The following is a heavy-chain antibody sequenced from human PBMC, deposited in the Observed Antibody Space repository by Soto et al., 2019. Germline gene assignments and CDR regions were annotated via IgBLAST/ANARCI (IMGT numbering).Heavy chain of an antibody. V-gene: IGHV5-10-1*03. Sequence: EVQLVQSGAEVKKPGESLRISCKASGYSFTSHWITWVRQMPGKGLEWMGRINPSDSHTNYSPSFQGHVTISADKSISTAYLQWGSLKASDTAMFYCARGEAVGGLVQYYYGMDVWGQGTTVTVSS. CDR1: GYSFTSHW. J-gene: IGHJ6*02. D-gene: IGHD3-16*01. CDR2: INPSDSHT. CDR3: ARGEAVGGLVQYYYGMDV.